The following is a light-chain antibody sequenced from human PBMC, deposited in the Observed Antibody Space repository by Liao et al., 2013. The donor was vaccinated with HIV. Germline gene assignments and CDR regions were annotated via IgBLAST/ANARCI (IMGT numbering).Light chain of an antibody. CDR2: QDS. CDR3: QAWDSSTAV. Sequence: YELTQPPSVSVSPGQTASITCSGDKLGDKYACWYQQKPGQSPVLVIYQDSKRPSGIPERFSGSNSGNTATLTISGTQAMDEADYYCQAWDSSTAVFGGGTKLTVL. J-gene: IGLJ2*01. CDR1: KLGDKY. V-gene: IGLV3-1*01.